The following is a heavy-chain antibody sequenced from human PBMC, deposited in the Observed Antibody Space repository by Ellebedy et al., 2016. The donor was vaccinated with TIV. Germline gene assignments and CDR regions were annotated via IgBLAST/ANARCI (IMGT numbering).Heavy chain of an antibody. D-gene: IGHD3-16*01. CDR3: ARAEGLDDYIWGSPSGYFDY. J-gene: IGHJ4*02. CDR2: IKQDGSEK. Sequence: GESLKISXAASGFTFSSYSMNWVRQAPGKGLEWVANIKQDGSEKYYVDSVKGRFTISRDNAKDSLYLQMNSLRAEDTAVYYCARAEGLDDYIWGSPSGYFDYWGQGTLVTVSS. CDR1: GFTFSSYS. V-gene: IGHV3-7*03.